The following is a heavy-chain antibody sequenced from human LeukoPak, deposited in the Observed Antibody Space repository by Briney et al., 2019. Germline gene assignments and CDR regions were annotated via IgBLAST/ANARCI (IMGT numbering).Heavy chain of an antibody. CDR1: GFTFSSYA. CDR2: ISSDGGST. D-gene: IGHD5-12*01. V-gene: IGHV3-64D*06. Sequence: GGSLRLSCSASGFTFSSYAMHWVHQAPGKRLEYVSSISSDGGSTYYADSVKGRFTISRDNSKNTLYLQMSSLRAEDTAVFYCVKRSYSGTYYYDYWGQGTLVTVSS. J-gene: IGHJ4*02. CDR3: VKRSYSGTYYYDY.